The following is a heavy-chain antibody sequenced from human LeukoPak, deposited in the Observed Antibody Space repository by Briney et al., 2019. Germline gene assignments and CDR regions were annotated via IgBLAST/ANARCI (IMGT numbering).Heavy chain of an antibody. D-gene: IGHD2-15*01. CDR2: IYPGDSDT. CDR3: AGQATPYCSGGSCNQEGGSNFQH. Sequence: GESLKISCKGSGYSFTSYWIGWVRQMPGKGLEWMGIIYPGDSDTRYSPSFQGQVTISADKSISTAYLQWSSLKASDTAMYYCAGQATPYCSGGSCNQEGGSNFQHGGRAPRATFSS. J-gene: IGHJ1*01. CDR1: GYSFTSYW. V-gene: IGHV5-51*01.